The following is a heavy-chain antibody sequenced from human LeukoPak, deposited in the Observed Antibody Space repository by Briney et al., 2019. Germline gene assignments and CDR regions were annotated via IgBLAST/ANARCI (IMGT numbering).Heavy chain of an antibody. CDR2: ISVYNGIT. D-gene: IGHD2-21*02. CDR3: ARVKIAYCGGDCYWVPDY. Sequence: ASVKVSCKASGYTFTSYGISWVRQAPGQGLEWMGWISVYNGITNYAQKVQDRVTMTTDTSTSTAYKELRSLRSDDTAVYYCARVKIAYCGGDCYWVPDYWGQGTLVTVSS. CDR1: GYTFTSYG. V-gene: IGHV1-18*01. J-gene: IGHJ4*02.